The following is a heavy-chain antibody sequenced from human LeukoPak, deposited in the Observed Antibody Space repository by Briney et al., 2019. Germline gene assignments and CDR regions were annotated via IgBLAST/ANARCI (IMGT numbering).Heavy chain of an antibody. CDR1: GYSISSGYY. D-gene: IGHD1-26*01. V-gene: IGHV4-38-2*01. CDR2: IYHSGST. J-gene: IGHJ4*02. CDR3: ASESSNFDY. Sequence: SETLSLTCADSGYSISSGYYWGWIRQPPGKGLEWIGSIYHSGSTYYNPSLKSRVTISVDTSKNQFSLKLSSVTAADTAVYYCASESSNFDYWGQGTLVTVSS.